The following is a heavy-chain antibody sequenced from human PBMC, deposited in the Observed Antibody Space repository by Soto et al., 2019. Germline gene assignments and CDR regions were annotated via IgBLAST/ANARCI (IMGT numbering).Heavy chain of an antibody. CDR1: GYTFTNYG. V-gene: IGHV1-3*01. D-gene: IGHD2-2*01. J-gene: IGHJ4*02. CDR2: INAGNGNT. CDR3: AVNPSQSPLH. Sequence: GASVKVSCKASGYTFTNYGLSWLRQAPGQRLEWMGWINAGNGNTKYSQKFQGRVTITRDTSASTAYMELSSLRSEDTAVYYCAVNPSQSPLHWGQGTLVTVSS.